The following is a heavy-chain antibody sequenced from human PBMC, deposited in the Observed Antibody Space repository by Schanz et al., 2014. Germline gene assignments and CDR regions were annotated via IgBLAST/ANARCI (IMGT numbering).Heavy chain of an antibody. CDR1: GFTFSNYW. Sequence: EVQLVESGGGLVQPGGSLRLSCAASGFTFSNYWMSWVRQAPGKGLEWVANIKQDGSERYYVDSVKGRFTISRDNAKSSLYLLMNSLRSEDTAVYYCARGTRVRTTDFWSGLYYFDYWGQGTLVTVSS. V-gene: IGHV3-7*03. D-gene: IGHD3-3*01. J-gene: IGHJ4*02. CDR2: IKQDGSER. CDR3: ARGTRVRTTDFWSGLYYFDY.